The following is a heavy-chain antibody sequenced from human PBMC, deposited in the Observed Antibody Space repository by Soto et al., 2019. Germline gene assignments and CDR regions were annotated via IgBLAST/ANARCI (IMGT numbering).Heavy chain of an antibody. CDR2: IYPGDSDT. V-gene: IGHV5-51*01. CDR3: ARQDYNYACFDF. Sequence: GESLKISCKGSGYSFTNYWIGWVRQMPGKGLEWMGIIYPGDSDTRYSPSFQGQVIISVDQSISTAYLQWSSPQASDTAMYYCARQDYNYACFDFWGQGTLVTVSS. D-gene: IGHD5-18*01. CDR1: GYSFTNYW. J-gene: IGHJ4*02.